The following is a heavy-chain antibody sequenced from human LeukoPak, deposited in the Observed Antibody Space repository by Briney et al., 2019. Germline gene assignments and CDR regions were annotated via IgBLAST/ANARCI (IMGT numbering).Heavy chain of an antibody. V-gene: IGHV1-24*01. CDR2: FDPEDGET. CDR3: ATLKPPGLRTTYLDY. Sequence: ASVKVSCKVSGYTLTELSMHWVRRAPGKRLEWMGGFDPEDGETIYAQKFQGRVTMTEDTSTDTAYMELSSLRSEDTAVYYCATLKPPGLRTTYLDYWGQGTLVTVSS. D-gene: IGHD1-7*01. J-gene: IGHJ4*02. CDR1: GYTLTELS.